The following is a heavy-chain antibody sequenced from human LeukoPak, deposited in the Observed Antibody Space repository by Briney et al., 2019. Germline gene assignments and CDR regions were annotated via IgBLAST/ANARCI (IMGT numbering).Heavy chain of an antibody. CDR1: GDSVSSTNVG. J-gene: IGHJ3*02. CDR3: ARGTAFDI. V-gene: IGHV6-1*01. D-gene: IGHD1-14*01. Sequence: SRTLSLTCANSGDSVSSTNVGWNWIRQSPSRGLEWLGRTYYRSQFYNDYADSVKGRITITPDTSKNQFSLQLSSLTPDDTAVYYCARGTAFDIWGQGTMVTVSS. CDR2: TYYRSQFYN.